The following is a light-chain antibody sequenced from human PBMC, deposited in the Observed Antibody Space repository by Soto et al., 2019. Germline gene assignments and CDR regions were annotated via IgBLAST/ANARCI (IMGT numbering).Light chain of an antibody. CDR3: KHNGSALFT. CDR2: GTS. Sequence: DIVLTQSPGTLSLSPGERATLSCMASQRVSSKYLAWYQQTPGQPPRVRIYGTSIRATGIPEWCSGGGSGTDFPLNFTWLKYEHFEVYYCKHNGSALFTFGHGTKVYFK. V-gene: IGKV3-20*01. CDR1: QRVSSKY. J-gene: IGKJ3*01.